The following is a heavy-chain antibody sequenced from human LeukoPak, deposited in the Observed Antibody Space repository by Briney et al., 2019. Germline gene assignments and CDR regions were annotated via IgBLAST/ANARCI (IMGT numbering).Heavy chain of an antibody. CDR2: IYQSWST. CDR3: AREYSSGWYTFDS. Sequence: PSETLSLTCTVSGRSISHYFWRWIRPPPGKALDWIGYIYQSWSTNYHHSVKGRATISVDPSMNESSLTLTAVTAADTAVYYCAREYSSGWYTFDSWGQGNLVTVSS. D-gene: IGHD6-19*01. CDR1: GRSISHYF. V-gene: IGHV4-59*12. J-gene: IGHJ4*02.